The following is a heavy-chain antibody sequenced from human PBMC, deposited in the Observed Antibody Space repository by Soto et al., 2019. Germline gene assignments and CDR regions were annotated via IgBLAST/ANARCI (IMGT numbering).Heavy chain of an antibody. D-gene: IGHD2-2*01. J-gene: IGHJ4*02. CDR2: ISPNNGNT. CDR1: GYTFTAYG. V-gene: IGHV1-18*01. CDR3: ARDRSSENYLKWIEY. Sequence: QVHLVQSGGEVKKPGASVKVSCKASGYTFTAYGISWVRQAPGQGLEWIGWISPNNGNTKSAQKFQGRVTMTTDTSTDTVYLELRSLRADDTAVYYCARDRSSENYLKWIEYWGQGALVTVSS.